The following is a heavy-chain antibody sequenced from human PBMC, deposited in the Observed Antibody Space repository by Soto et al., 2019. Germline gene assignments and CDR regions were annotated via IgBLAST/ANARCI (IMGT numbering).Heavy chain of an antibody. Sequence: QITLKESGPTLVKPTQTLTLTCTFSGFSLSTSGVGVGWIRQPPGKALEWLALIYWNDDKRYSPSLKSRLTITKDTSKNQVVLTMTNMDPVDTATYHCAHRPARPNGYYYYYGMDVWGQGTTVTVSS. CDR1: GFSLSTSGVG. CDR3: AHRPARPNGYYYYYGMDV. D-gene: IGHD6-6*01. J-gene: IGHJ6*02. CDR2: IYWNDDK. V-gene: IGHV2-5*01.